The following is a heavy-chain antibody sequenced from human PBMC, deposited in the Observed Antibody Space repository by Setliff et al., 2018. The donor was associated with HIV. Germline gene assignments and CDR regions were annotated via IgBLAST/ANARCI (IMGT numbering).Heavy chain of an antibody. D-gene: IGHD2-8*01. CDR2: INHSGRA. CDR1: GESFSGYY. Sequence: SETLSLTCAVYGESFSGYYWSWIRQPAGKGLEWLGEINHSGRAKYNPSLKSRASISADTSKNQFSLRLTSVTAAVTAVYYCARGAPYCNHGIRHLFDYWGHGNLVTVS. J-gene: IGHJ4*01. CDR3: ARGAPYCNHGIRHLFDY. V-gene: IGHV4-34*01.